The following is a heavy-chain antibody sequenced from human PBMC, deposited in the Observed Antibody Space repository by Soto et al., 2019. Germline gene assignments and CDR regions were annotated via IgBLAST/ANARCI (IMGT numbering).Heavy chain of an antibody. V-gene: IGHV3-23*01. D-gene: IGHD2-2*01. CDR2: ITGGGHST. Sequence: EVQLLESGGGLVQPGGSLRLSCAACGFSFSTNSMSWVRQAPGKGLEWGSTITGGGHSTYYADSVKGRLTISRDNSKNTLHLRMDSLRAEDTAIYYCAKGYCGRTTCWIFDYWSQGTLVTVSS. CDR1: GFSFSTNS. J-gene: IGHJ4*02. CDR3: AKGYCGRTTCWIFDY.